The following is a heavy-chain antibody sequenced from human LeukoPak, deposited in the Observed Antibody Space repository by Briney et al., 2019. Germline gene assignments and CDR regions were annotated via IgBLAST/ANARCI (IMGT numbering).Heavy chain of an antibody. D-gene: IGHD4-11*01. CDR2: IYHSGSI. CDR3: ARGHGDYSFWFDP. V-gene: IGHV4-30-2*01. CDR1: GGSISSGGYS. J-gene: IGHJ5*02. Sequence: PSQTLSLTCAVSGGSISSGGYSWIWIRQPPGKGLEWIGYIYHSGSIYYNPSLKSRVTISVDRSKNQFSLKLSSVTAADTAVHYCARGHGDYSFWFDPWGQGTLVTVSS.